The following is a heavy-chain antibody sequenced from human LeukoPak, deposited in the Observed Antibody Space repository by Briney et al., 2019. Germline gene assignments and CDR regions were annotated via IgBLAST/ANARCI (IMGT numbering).Heavy chain of an antibody. Sequence: SETLSVTCTVSGGSISDYYWSWIRQPPGKGLEWIGYIYYSGSTSYNPSLKSRVTISVDTSKNQFSLKVRSVNAADTAVYYCARSGERGTSAEYFHHWGQGTLVTVSS. CDR2: IYYSGST. J-gene: IGHJ1*01. V-gene: IGHV4-59*01. CDR1: GGSISDYY. CDR3: ARSGERGTSAEYFHH. D-gene: IGHD2-2*01.